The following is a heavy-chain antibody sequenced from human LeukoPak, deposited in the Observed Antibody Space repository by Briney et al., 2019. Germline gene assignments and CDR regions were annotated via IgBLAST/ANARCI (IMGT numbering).Heavy chain of an antibody. CDR2: ISAYNGNT. Sequence: GASVEVSCKASGYTFTSYGISWVRQAPGQGLEWMGWISAYNGNTNYAQKLQGRVTMTTDTSTSTAYMELRSLRSDDTAVYYGARHRSGSRYFDWLSWFDPWGQGTLVTVSS. CDR3: ARHRSGSRYFDWLSWFDP. J-gene: IGHJ5*02. CDR1: GYTFTSYG. D-gene: IGHD3-9*01. V-gene: IGHV1-18*01.